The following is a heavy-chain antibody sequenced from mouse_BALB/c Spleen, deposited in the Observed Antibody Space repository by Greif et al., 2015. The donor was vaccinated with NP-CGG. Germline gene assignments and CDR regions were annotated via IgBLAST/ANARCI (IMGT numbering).Heavy chain of an antibody. V-gene: IGHV1-7*01. CDR1: GYTFTSYW. Sequence: QVQLKESGAELAKPGASVKMSCKASGYTFTSYWMHWVKQRPGQGLEWIGYINPSTGYTEYNQKFKDKATLTADKSSSTAYMQLRSLTSEDSAVYYCASQGNYLACFAYWGQGTLVTVSA. CDR3: ASQGNYLACFAY. CDR2: INPSTGYT. D-gene: IGHD5-5*01. J-gene: IGHJ3*01.